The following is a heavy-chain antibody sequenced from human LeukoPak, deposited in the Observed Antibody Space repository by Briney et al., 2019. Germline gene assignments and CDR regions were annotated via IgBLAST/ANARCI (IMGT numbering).Heavy chain of an antibody. CDR3: ARVYCSGGSCYSGMYNWFDP. CDR2: IYYSGST. Sequence: SETLSLTCTVPGGSISSYYWSWIRQPPGKGLEWIGYIYYSGSTNYSPSLKSRVTISVDTSKNQFSLKLSSVTAADTAVYYCARVYCSGGSCYSGMYNWFDPWGQGTLVTVSS. D-gene: IGHD2-15*01. CDR1: GGSISSYY. V-gene: IGHV4-59*01. J-gene: IGHJ5*02.